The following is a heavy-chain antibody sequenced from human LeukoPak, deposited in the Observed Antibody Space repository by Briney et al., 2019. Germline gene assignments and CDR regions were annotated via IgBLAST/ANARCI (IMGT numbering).Heavy chain of an antibody. V-gene: IGHV3-66*02. CDR3: ARGFFNFED. CDR1: GFSVGGYY. CDR2: IYSGGDT. Sequence: GASLRLSCAASGFSVGGYYMSWVRQAPGRGLEWVSVIYSGGDTSYADSVKGRFTVSRDNAKNTVDLHMNGLRPEDTAFYYCARGFFNFEDWGRGTLVTVSS. J-gene: IGHJ4*02. D-gene: IGHD3-3*01.